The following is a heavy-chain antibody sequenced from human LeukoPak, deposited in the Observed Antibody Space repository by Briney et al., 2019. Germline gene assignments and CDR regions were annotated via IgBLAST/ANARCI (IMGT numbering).Heavy chain of an antibody. Sequence: GGSLRLSCAASGFTFSGSAMHWVRQASGKGLEWVGRIRSKANSYATAYAASVKGRFTTSRDDSKNTAYLQMNSLKTEDTAVYYCTRRRLGLRGDDAFDIWGQGTMVTVSS. D-gene: IGHD3-16*01. J-gene: IGHJ3*02. CDR3: TRRRLGLRGDDAFDI. CDR2: IRSKANSYAT. V-gene: IGHV3-73*01. CDR1: GFTFSGSA.